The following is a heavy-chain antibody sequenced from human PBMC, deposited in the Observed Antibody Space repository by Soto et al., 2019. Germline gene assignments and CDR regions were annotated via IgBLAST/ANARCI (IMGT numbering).Heavy chain of an antibody. CDR3: ARDGSDSSSPGASYYYYGMDV. V-gene: IGHV1-46*01. Sequence: ASVKVSCKAPGYTFTSYYMHWVRQAPGQGLEWMGIINPSGGSTSYAQKFQGRVTMTRDTSTSTVYMELSSLRSEDTAVYYCARDGSDSSSPGASYYYYGMDVWGQGTTVTVSS. J-gene: IGHJ6*02. CDR1: GYTFTSYY. CDR2: INPSGGST. D-gene: IGHD6-6*01.